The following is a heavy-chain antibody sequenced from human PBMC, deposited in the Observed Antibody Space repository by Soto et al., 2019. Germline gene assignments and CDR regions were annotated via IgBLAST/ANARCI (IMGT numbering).Heavy chain of an antibody. J-gene: IGHJ4*02. D-gene: IGHD6-19*01. V-gene: IGHV3-7*01. CDR3: AGGSGRFIGN. CDR1: GFTFSSYW. CDR2: IKQDGSEK. Sequence: WGSLRLSCEASGFTFSSYWMNWVRQAPGKGLEWVAIIKQDGSEKYYVDSVKGRCTISRDNAKYSHYLKMADATPEETALAYCAGGSGRFIGNWGRGTMVTASS.